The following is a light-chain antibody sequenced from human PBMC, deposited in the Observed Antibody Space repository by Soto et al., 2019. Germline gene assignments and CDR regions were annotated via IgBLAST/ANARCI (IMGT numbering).Light chain of an antibody. CDR3: CSYAGSSTDVV. CDR1: NNL. CDR2: EGS. V-gene: IGLV2-23*01. J-gene: IGLJ2*01. Sequence: QSVLTQPASVSGSPGQSITISCTATNNLVSWYQQHPGKAPKLLIYEGSQRPSGVSNRFSGSRSGNTASLTISGLQAEDEADYYCCSYAGSSTDVVFGGGTQLTVL.